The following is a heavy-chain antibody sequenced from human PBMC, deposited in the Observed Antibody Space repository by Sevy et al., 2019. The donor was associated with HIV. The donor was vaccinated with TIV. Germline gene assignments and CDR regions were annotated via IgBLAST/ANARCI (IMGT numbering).Heavy chain of an antibody. J-gene: IGHJ5*02. CDR1: GYTFTSYY. CDR3: AREGSSSSKFTWFDP. Sequence: ASVKVSCKASGYTFTSYYMHWVRQAPGQGLEWMGIINPSGGYTTYVQKFQGRVTMTRDTSTSTVYMELSSLRSEDTAVYYCAREGSSSSKFTWFDPWGQGTLVTVSS. CDR2: INPSGGYT. V-gene: IGHV1-46*03. D-gene: IGHD6-6*01.